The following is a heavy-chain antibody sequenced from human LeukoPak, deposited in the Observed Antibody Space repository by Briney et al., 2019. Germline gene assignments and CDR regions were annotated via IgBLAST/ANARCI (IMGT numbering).Heavy chain of an antibody. Sequence: GGSLRLSCAASGFIFSTYAMSWVRQAPGKGLEWVSGISGSGGSTYYADSVKGRFTISRDNSKNTLYLQMNSLRAEDTAVYSCARSRGPNTFGGVHDYWGQGTLVTVSS. CDR3: ARSRGPNTFGGVHDY. J-gene: IGHJ4*02. D-gene: IGHD3-16*01. CDR2: ISGSGGST. V-gene: IGHV3-23*01. CDR1: GFIFSTYA.